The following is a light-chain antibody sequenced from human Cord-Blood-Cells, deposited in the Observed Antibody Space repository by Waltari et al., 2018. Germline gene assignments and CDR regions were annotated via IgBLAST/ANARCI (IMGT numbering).Light chain of an antibody. CDR1: SSDAGGYNY. CDR3: SSYAGSNNFVV. Sequence: QSALTQPPSASGSPGQSVTISCTGTSSDAGGYNYVSWYQQQPGKAPKLMIYEVSKRPSGVPDRFSGSKSGNTASLTVSGLQAEDEADYYCSSYAGSNNFVVFGGGTKLTVL. CDR2: EVS. V-gene: IGLV2-8*01. J-gene: IGLJ2*01.